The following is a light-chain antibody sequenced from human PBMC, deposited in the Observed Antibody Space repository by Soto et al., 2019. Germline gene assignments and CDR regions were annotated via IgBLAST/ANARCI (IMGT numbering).Light chain of an antibody. Sequence: EIVLTQSPGTLSLSPGERATLSCRASQSISSSYLVWYQQKPGQAPRLLIYATSSRATGIPDRFSGFGSGTDFTLTISRLEPEDFAVYYCQQYGTSPWTVGRGTKVEIK. V-gene: IGKV3-20*01. CDR1: QSISSSY. CDR3: QQYGTSPWT. J-gene: IGKJ1*01. CDR2: ATS.